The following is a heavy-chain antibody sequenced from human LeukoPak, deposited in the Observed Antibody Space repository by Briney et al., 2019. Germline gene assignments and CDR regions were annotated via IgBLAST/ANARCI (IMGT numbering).Heavy chain of an antibody. J-gene: IGHJ4*02. V-gene: IGHV3-33*01. CDR3: ASQYYDSSGYYN. CDR1: GFTFSSYG. Sequence: GGSLRLSCAASGFTFSSYGMHWVRQAPGKGLEWVAVIWYDGSNKYYADSVKGRFTISRDNSKNTLYLQMNSPRAEDTAVYYCASQYYDSSGYYNWGQGTLVTVSS. CDR2: IWYDGSNK. D-gene: IGHD3-22*01.